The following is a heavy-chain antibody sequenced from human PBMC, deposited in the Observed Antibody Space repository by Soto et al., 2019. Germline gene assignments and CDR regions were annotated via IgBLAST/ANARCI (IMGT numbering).Heavy chain of an antibody. CDR1: GGSISSYY. CDR3: ARPHGGSSGWDNWFDP. CDR2: IHYSGST. J-gene: IGHJ5*02. Sequence: SETLSLTCTVSGGSISSYYWSWIRQPPGKGLEWIGYIHYSGSTDYNPSLKSRVTISVDTSKNQFSLKLNSVTAADTAVYYCARPHGGSSGWDNWFDPWGQGTLVTVSS. V-gene: IGHV4-59*01. D-gene: IGHD6-25*01.